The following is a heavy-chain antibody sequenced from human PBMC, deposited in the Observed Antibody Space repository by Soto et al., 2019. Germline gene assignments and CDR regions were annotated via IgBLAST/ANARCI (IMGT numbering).Heavy chain of an antibody. CDR3: SRLGLVPAASYYYYYVDV. D-gene: IGHD2-2*01. Sequence: SETLSLTCTVSGGSISSYYWSWIRQPPGKGLEWIGYIYYSGSTNYNPSLKSRVTISVDTSKNQFSLKLSSVTAADTAVFYCSRLGLVPAASYYYYYVDVWGKGTTVTVSS. CDR1: GGSISSYY. CDR2: IYYSGST. J-gene: IGHJ6*03. V-gene: IGHV4-59*08.